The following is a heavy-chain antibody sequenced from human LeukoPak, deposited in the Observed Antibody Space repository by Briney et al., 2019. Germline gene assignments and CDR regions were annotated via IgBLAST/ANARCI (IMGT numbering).Heavy chain of an antibody. CDR1: GFPVSDYY. CDR3: ASATTGWLPDREDAFDI. J-gene: IGHJ3*02. Sequence: GGSLRLSCAASGFPVSDYYMSWIRQAPGKGPEWVADISRSDSSIYYADSVKGRFTISRDNAKDSLYLQMNSLRAEDTGVYYCASATTGWLPDREDAFDIWGQGTMVTVSS. CDR2: ISRSDSSI. D-gene: IGHD5-12*01. V-gene: IGHV3-11*01.